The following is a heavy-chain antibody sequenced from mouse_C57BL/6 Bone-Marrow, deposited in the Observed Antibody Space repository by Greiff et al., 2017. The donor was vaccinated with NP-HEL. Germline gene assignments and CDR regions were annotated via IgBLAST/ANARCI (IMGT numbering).Heavy chain of an antibody. CDR1: GFTFSSYG. CDR3: ARLGGSQLRLTFAY. D-gene: IGHD3-2*02. CDR2: ISSGGSYT. J-gene: IGHJ3*01. V-gene: IGHV5-6*01. Sequence: EVKLMESGGDLVKPGGSLKLSCAASGFTFSSYGMSWVRQTPDKRLEWVATISSGGSYTYYPDSVKGRFTISRDNAKNTLYLQMSSLKSEDTAMYYCARLGGSQLRLTFAYWGQGTLVTVSA.